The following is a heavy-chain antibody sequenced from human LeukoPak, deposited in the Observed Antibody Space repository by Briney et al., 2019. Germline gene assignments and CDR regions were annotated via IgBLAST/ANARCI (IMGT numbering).Heavy chain of an antibody. Sequence: ASVKVSCKASGYTFTGYYMHWVLHAPGQGREGMGWINPNSGCTNYAQKFQGRVTMTRDTSLSTAYMELSRLRSDDTAVYYCARNFYFDSSGYYHYWGQGTLVTVSS. CDR2: INPNSGCT. CDR1: GYTFTGYY. D-gene: IGHD3-22*01. CDR3: ARNFYFDSSGYYHY. J-gene: IGHJ4*02. V-gene: IGHV1-2*02.